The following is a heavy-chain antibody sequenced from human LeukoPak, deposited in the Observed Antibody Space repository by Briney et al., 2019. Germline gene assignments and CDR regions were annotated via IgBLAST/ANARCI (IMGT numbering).Heavy chain of an antibody. CDR1: GGSISSYY. CDR3: ARHEWFRVFLFDY. D-gene: IGHD3-10*01. Sequence: SETLSLTCTVSGGSISSYYWSWIRQPPGKGLEWIGYIYYSGSTNYNPSLKSRVTISVDTSKNQFSLKLSSVTAADTAVYYCARHEWFRVFLFDYWGQGTLVTVSS. CDR2: IYYSGST. V-gene: IGHV4-59*08. J-gene: IGHJ4*02.